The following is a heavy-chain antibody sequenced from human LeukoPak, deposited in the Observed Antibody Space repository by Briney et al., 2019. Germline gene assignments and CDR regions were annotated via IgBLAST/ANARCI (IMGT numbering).Heavy chain of an antibody. J-gene: IGHJ3*02. D-gene: IGHD3-22*01. V-gene: IGHV3-43*01. Sequence: PGGSLRLSCAASGFTFDDYIMHWVRQAPGKGLEWVSLISWDGDTTYYADSVKGRFTSSRDNSKNFLFLQMNSLRTEDTALYYCAKARGLIGGAFDIWGQGTMVTVSS. CDR1: GFTFDDYI. CDR2: ISWDGDTT. CDR3: AKARGLIGGAFDI.